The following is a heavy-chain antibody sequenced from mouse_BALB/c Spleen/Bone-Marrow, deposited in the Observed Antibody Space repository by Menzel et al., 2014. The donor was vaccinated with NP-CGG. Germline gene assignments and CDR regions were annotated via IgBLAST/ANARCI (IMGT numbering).Heavy chain of an antibody. V-gene: IGHV3-6*02. CDR1: GYSITSGYY. CDR3: AGGGYDGRGFAY. D-gene: IGHD2-14*01. CDR2: ISYDGSN. Sequence: EVKLEESGPGLVKPSQSLSLTCSVTGYSITSGYYWNWIRQFPGNKLEWMGYISYDGSNNYNPSLKNRISITRDTSKNQFFLKLNSVTTEDTATYYCAGGGYDGRGFAYWGQGTLVTVSA. J-gene: IGHJ3*01.